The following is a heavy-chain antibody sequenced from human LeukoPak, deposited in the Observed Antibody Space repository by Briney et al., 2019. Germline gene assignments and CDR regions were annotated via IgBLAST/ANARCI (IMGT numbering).Heavy chain of an antibody. CDR3: ARASDYVWGSYPTDY. CDR1: GGTFSSSS. V-gene: IGHV1-69*13. J-gene: IGHJ4*02. Sequence: ASVKVSCKASGGTFSSSSISWVRQAPGQGLEWMGGIIPIFGTANYAQKFQGRVTITADESTSTAYMELSSLRSEDTAVYYCARASDYVWGSYPTDYWGQGTLVTVSS. D-gene: IGHD3-16*02. CDR2: IIPIFGTA.